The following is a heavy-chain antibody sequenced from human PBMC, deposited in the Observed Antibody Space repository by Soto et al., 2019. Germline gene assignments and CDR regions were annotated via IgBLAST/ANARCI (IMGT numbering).Heavy chain of an antibody. V-gene: IGHV1-69*12. Sequence: QVQLVQSGAEVKKPGSSVKVSCKASGGSLSNYGISWVRQAPGQGLEWMGAIIPVFGTPNYAQKFQDRVTITADQTTNKSYMGVRSLTSEDTAVYYCARGDATKIVVTTYYAMDVWGQGTTVTVSS. D-gene: IGHD3-22*01. CDR1: GGSLSNYG. CDR2: IIPVFGTP. CDR3: ARGDATKIVVTTYYAMDV. J-gene: IGHJ6*02.